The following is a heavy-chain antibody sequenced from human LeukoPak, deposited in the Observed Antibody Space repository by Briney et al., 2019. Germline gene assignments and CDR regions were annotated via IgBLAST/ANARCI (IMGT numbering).Heavy chain of an antibody. CDR2: ISSSSSYI. J-gene: IGHJ4*02. D-gene: IGHD5-24*01. Sequence: GGSLRLLCAPSGFTFKNYWMNWVRQAPGKGLEWVSSISSSSSYIYYADSVKGRFTISRDNAKNSLYLQMNSLRAEDTAVYYCARGLVEMETDYWGQGTLVTVSS. CDR1: GFTFKNYW. CDR3: ARGLVEMETDY. V-gene: IGHV3-21*01.